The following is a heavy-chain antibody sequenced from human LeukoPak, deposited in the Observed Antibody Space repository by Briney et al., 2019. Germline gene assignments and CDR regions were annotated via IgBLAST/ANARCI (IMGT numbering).Heavy chain of an antibody. CDR1: GGSFSGYY. V-gene: IGHV4-34*01. CDR2: INHSGST. CDR3: ARALVVVAATRYYFDY. Sequence: SETLSLTCAVYGGSFSGYYWGWIRQPPGKGLEWIGEINHSGSTNYNPSLKSRVTISVDTSKNQFSLKLSSVTAADTAVYYCARALVVVAATRYYFDYWGQGTLVTVSS. J-gene: IGHJ4*02. D-gene: IGHD2-15*01.